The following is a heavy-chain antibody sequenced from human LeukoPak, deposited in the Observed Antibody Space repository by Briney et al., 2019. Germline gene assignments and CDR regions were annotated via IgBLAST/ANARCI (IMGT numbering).Heavy chain of an antibody. V-gene: IGHV3-15*01. CDR1: GFTFSRYW. CDR2: IKSKTDGGTT. D-gene: IGHD6-6*01. CDR3: ATSYPIYSSSSRSVLYYYYMDV. J-gene: IGHJ6*03. Sequence: GGSLRLSCAASGFTFSRYWMSWVRQAPGKGLEWVGRIKSKTDGGTTDYAAPVKGRFTISRDNSKNTLYLQMNSLRAEDTAVYYCATSYPIYSSSSRSVLYYYYMDVWGKGTTVTVSS.